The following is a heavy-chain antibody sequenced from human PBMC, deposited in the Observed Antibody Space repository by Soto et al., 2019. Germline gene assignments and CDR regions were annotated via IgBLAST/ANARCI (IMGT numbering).Heavy chain of an antibody. V-gene: IGHV1-46*03. CDR1: GYTFTSYY. Sequence: ASVKVSCKASGYTFTSYYMHWVRQAPGQGLEWMGIINPSGGSTSYAQKFQGRVTMTRDTSTSTVYMELSSLRSEDTAVYYCARGAAAGTRRNYYYYMDVWGKGTTVTVSS. D-gene: IGHD6-13*01. CDR3: ARGAAAGTRRNYYYYMDV. CDR2: INPSGGST. J-gene: IGHJ6*03.